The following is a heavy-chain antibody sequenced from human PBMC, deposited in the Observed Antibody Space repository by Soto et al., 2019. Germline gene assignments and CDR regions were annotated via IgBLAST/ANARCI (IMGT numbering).Heavy chain of an antibody. CDR3: TMNPVGLNLGFKS. J-gene: IGHJ4*02. V-gene: IGHV4-4*02. D-gene: IGHD1-26*01. CDR2: IYHSGST. Sequence: QVQLQESGPGLVEPSGTLSLTCTGSGASVSSCGWWTWLRQPPGKGLEWIGDIYHSGSTNYTPSRQSRVCMSLDRSKSRYSLRLSCVTAADTALYYCTMNPVGLNLGFKSWGQGTLVIVSS. CDR1: GASVSSCGW.